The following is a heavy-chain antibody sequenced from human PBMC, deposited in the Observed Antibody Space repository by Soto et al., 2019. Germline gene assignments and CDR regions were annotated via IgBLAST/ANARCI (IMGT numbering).Heavy chain of an antibody. J-gene: IGHJ4*02. CDR2: IVVGSGNT. CDR1: GFTFTSSA. Sequence: SVKVSCKASGFTFTSSAMQWVRQARGQRLEWIGWIVVGSGNTNYAQKFQERVTITRDMSTSTAYMELSSLRSEDTAVYYCAAKGRYSGYAGFDYWGQGTLVTV. V-gene: IGHV1-58*02. CDR3: AAKGRYSGYAGFDY. D-gene: IGHD5-12*01.